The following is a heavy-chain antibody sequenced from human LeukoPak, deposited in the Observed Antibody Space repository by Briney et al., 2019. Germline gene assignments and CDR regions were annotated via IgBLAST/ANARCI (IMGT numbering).Heavy chain of an antibody. CDR2: ISTSGST. J-gene: IGHJ4*02. CDR3: ASQVGYFDY. Sequence: SETLSLTCTVSGGSVSSGSYYWSWIRQPAGKGLEWIGRISTSGSTNYNPSLKSRVTISRDASKNQFSLKLSSVTAADTAVYYCASQVGYFDYWGQGTLVTVSS. D-gene: IGHD1-26*01. V-gene: IGHV4-61*02. CDR1: GGSVSSGSYY.